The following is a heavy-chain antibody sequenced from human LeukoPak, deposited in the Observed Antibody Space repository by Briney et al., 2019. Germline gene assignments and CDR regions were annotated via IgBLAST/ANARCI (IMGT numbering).Heavy chain of an antibody. V-gene: IGHV3-9*01. D-gene: IGHD3-16*02. CDR2: ISWNSGSI. Sequence: GGSLRLSCAASGFTFSSYSMNWVRQAPGKGLEWVSGISWNSGSIGYADSVKGRFTISRDNAKNSLYLQMNSLRAEDTALYYCAKGGRYYVWGSYRYGWFDPWGQGTLVTVSS. CDR1: GFTFSSYS. CDR3: AKGGRYYVWGSYRYGWFDP. J-gene: IGHJ5*02.